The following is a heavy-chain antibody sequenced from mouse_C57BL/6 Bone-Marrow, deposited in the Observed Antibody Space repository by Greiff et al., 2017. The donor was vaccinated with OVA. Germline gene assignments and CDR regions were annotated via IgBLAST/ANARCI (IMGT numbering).Heavy chain of an antibody. CDR1: GFSFNTYA. D-gene: IGHD2-3*01. CDR3: VFNDGYYPFAY. J-gene: IGHJ3*01. V-gene: IGHV10-1*01. CDR2: IRSKSNNYAT. Sequence: EVKLVESGGGLVQPKGSLKLSCAASGFSFNTYAMNWVRQAPGKGLEWVARIRSKSNNYATYYADSVKDRFTISRDDSESMLYLQMNNLKTEDTAMYYCVFNDGYYPFAYWGQGTLVTVSA.